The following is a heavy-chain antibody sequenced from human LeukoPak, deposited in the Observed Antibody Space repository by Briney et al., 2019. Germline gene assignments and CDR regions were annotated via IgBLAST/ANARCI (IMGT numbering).Heavy chain of an antibody. CDR2: ISGSGGST. CDR1: GFTFSSYS. V-gene: IGHV3-21*01. J-gene: IGHJ3*02. D-gene: IGHD5-12*01. CDR3: ARVKRATIGAFDI. Sequence: PGGSLRLSCAASGFTFSSYSMNWVRQAPGKGLEWVSAISGSGGSTYYADSVKGRFTISRDNAKNSLYLQMNSLRAEDTAVYYCARVKRATIGAFDIWGQGTMVTVSS.